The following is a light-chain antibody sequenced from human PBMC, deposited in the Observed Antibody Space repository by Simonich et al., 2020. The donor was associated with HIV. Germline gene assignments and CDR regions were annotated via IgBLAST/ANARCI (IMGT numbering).Light chain of an antibody. CDR2: GAS. V-gene: IGKV3-15*01. Sequence: EIVMTQSPATLSVSPGERATPSCRASQSVSSNLAWDQQKPGQAPRLLIYGASTRATGIPARFSGSGSGTEFTLTISSLQSEDFAVYYCQQDNNWPPWTFGQGTKVEIK. CDR3: QQDNNWPPWT. J-gene: IGKJ1*01. CDR1: QSVSSN.